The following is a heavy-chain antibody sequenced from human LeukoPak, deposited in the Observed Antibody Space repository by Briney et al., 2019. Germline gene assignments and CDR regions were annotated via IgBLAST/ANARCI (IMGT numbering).Heavy chain of an antibody. Sequence: GGSLRLSCAASGFTVSSNYMSWVRQAPGKGLEWVSGINWNGGSTGYADSVEGRFTISRDNAKNSLYLQMNSLRAEDTALYYCARGFTHGNSYYFYYMDVWGKGTTVTVSS. D-gene: IGHD4-23*01. CDR1: GFTVSSNY. J-gene: IGHJ6*03. CDR2: INWNGGST. V-gene: IGHV3-20*04. CDR3: ARGFTHGNSYYFYYMDV.